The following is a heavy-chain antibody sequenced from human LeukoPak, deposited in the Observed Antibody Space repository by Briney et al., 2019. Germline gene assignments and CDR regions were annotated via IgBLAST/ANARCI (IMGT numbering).Heavy chain of an antibody. V-gene: IGHV3-66*02. CDR2: IYSGGST. J-gene: IGHJ5*02. CDR3: ARVSSGDDGWFDP. Sequence: GGSLRLSCAASGFTVSSNYMSWVRQAPGKGLEWVSVIYSGGSTYYADSVKGRFTISRDNSKNTLYLQMNSLRAEDTAVYYCARVSSGDDGWFDPWGQGTLVTVSS. CDR1: GFTVSSNY. D-gene: IGHD5-12*01.